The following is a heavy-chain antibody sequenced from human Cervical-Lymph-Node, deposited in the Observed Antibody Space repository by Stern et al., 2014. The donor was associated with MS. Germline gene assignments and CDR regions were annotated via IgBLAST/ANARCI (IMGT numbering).Heavy chain of an antibody. V-gene: IGHV4-31*03. J-gene: IGHJ3*02. CDR3: AAIGPLMEGAAFDI. CDR1: GAPVNSGGYY. CDR2: IHRRGAT. D-gene: IGHD3-16*01. Sequence: QVQLVESGPGLVKPSQTLSLSCTVSGAPVNSGGYYWTWIRQVPGKGLEWIGYIHRRGATFYNPPLKSRVTISVDTSENQVSLMLSSVTAADTAVYYCAAIGPLMEGAAFDIWGQGTLVTVSS.